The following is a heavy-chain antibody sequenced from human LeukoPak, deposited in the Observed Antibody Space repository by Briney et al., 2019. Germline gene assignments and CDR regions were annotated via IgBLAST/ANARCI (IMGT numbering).Heavy chain of an antibody. V-gene: IGHV3-48*03. J-gene: IGHJ4*02. CDR2: ISSSGSTI. CDR3: ARCLIGLPLPDY. Sequence: GGSLRLSCAASGFTFSSYEMNWVRQAPGKGLEWVSYISSSGSTIYYADSVKGRFTISRDNAKNSLYLQMNSLRAEDTAFYYCARCLIGLPLPDYWGQGTLVTVSS. D-gene: IGHD2/OR15-2a*01. CDR1: GFTFSSYE.